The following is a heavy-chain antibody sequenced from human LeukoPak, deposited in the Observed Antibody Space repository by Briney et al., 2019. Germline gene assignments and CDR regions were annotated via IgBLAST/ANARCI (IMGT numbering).Heavy chain of an antibody. CDR3: ASGLYYYDSSGSQFQH. Sequence: GGSLRLSCTASGSTFSTYSMNWVRQAPGKGLEWVSYISSSSSTIYYADSVKGRFTISRDNAKNSLYLQMNSLRAEDTAVYYCASGLYYYDSSGSQFQHWGQGTLVTVSS. CDR1: GSTFSTYS. V-gene: IGHV3-48*01. CDR2: ISSSSSTI. J-gene: IGHJ1*01. D-gene: IGHD3-22*01.